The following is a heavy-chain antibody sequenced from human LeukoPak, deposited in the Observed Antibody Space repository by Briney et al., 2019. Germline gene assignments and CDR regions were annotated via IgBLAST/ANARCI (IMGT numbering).Heavy chain of an antibody. J-gene: IGHJ4*02. Sequence: PGGSLRLSCAASGFTFSSYGMNWVRQAPGKGLEWVSSISSSSSYIYYADSVKGRFTISRDNAKNSLYLQMNSLRAEDTAVYYCATGVVPAATSFDYWGQGTLVTVSS. CDR2: ISSSSSYI. D-gene: IGHD2-2*01. CDR1: GFTFSSYG. V-gene: IGHV3-21*01. CDR3: ATGVVPAATSFDY.